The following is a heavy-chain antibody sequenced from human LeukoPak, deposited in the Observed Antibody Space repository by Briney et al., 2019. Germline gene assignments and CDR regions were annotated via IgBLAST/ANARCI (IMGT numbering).Heavy chain of an antibody. CDR1: GGSISSYY. Sequence: KPSETLSLTCTVSGGSISSYYWSWIRQPPGKGLEWIGYIYYSGSTNYNPSLKSRVTISVDTSKNQFSLKLSSVTAADTAVYYCARDSGVYAIHSWFDPWGQGTLVTVSS. J-gene: IGHJ5*02. CDR3: ARDSGVYAIHSWFDP. V-gene: IGHV4-59*01. D-gene: IGHD2-8*01. CDR2: IYYSGST.